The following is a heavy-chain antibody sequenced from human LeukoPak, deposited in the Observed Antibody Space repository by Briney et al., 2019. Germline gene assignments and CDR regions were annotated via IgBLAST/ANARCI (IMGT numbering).Heavy chain of an antibody. V-gene: IGHV3-23*01. Sequence: GGSLRLSCAASGFTFSSYGMSWVRQAPGKGLEWVSAISGSGGSTYYADSVKGRFTISRDNSKNTLYLQMNSLRAEDTAVYYCARSLRVRGVPDYMDVWGKGTTVTISS. CDR2: ISGSGGST. CDR3: ARSLRVRGVPDYMDV. D-gene: IGHD3-10*01. J-gene: IGHJ6*03. CDR1: GFTFSSYG.